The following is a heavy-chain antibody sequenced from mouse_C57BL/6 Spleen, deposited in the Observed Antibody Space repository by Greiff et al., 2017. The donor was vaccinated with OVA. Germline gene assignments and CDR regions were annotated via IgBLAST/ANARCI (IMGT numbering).Heavy chain of an antibody. CDR1: GYTFTSYT. CDR3: ARSDTTVVEDY. CDR2: INPSSGYT. Sequence: QVQLQQSGAELARPGASVKMSCKASGYTFTSYTMHWVKQRPGQGLEWIGYINPSSGYTKYNQKFKDKATLTADKSSSTAYMQLSSLTSEDSAVYYCARSDTTVVEDYWGQGTTLTFSS. V-gene: IGHV1-4*01. D-gene: IGHD1-1*01. J-gene: IGHJ2*01.